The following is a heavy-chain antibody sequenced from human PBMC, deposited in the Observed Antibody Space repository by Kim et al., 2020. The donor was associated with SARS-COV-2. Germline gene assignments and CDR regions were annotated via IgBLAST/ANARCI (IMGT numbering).Heavy chain of an antibody. CDR2: IWYDGSNK. Sequence: GGSLRLSCAASGFTFSSYGMHWVRQAPGKGLEWVAVIWYDGSNKYYADSVKGRFTISRDNSKNTLYLQMNSLRAEDTAVYYCARVKFLEGGIDYWGQGTLVTVSS. D-gene: IGHD3-3*01. J-gene: IGHJ4*02. CDR1: GFTFSSYG. CDR3: ARVKFLEGGIDY. V-gene: IGHV3-33*01.